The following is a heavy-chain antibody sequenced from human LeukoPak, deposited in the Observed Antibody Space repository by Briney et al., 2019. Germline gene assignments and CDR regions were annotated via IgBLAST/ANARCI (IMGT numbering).Heavy chain of an antibody. J-gene: IGHJ4*02. CDR3: ARAHYYGSGSYYVDY. Sequence: GGSLRLSCAASGFTFSSYSMNWVRQAPGKGLEWVSSISSSSSYIYYADSVKGRFTISRDNAKNSLYLQVNSLRAEDTAVYYCARAHYYGSGSYYVDYWGQGTLVTVSS. CDR1: GFTFSSYS. D-gene: IGHD3-10*01. V-gene: IGHV3-21*01. CDR2: ISSSSSYI.